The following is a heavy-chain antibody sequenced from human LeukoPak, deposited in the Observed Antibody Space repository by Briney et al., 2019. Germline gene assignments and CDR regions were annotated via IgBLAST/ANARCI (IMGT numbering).Heavy chain of an antibody. CDR2: IYNSGST. Sequence: SETLSLTCTVSGGSMSSNSYFWGWIRQSPGKGLEWIGTIYNSGSTYYNPSLKSRVTISVDTSKNQFSLKLSSVTAADTAVYYCARAGFALAPHRGTPFDYWGQGTLVTVSS. CDR3: ARAGFALAPHRGTPFDY. CDR1: GGSMSSNSYF. D-gene: IGHD6-6*01. J-gene: IGHJ4*02. V-gene: IGHV4-39*01.